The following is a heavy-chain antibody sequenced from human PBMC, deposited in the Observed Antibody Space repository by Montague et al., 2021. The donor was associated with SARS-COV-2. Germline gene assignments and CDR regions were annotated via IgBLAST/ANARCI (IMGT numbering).Heavy chain of an antibody. CDR1: GGSIGSYY. V-gene: IGHV4-59*01. Sequence: SETLSLTCSVSGGSIGSYYWSWLRQPTGKGLEWIGHIHYSGSNIYSPSSKSRVTISIDTPKNQFSLKLSSVTAADTAVYYCARSLDPSGTYYLPYWGQGTLVTVSS. CDR3: ARSLDPSGTYYLPY. CDR2: IHYSGSN. D-gene: IGHD3-10*01. J-gene: IGHJ4*02.